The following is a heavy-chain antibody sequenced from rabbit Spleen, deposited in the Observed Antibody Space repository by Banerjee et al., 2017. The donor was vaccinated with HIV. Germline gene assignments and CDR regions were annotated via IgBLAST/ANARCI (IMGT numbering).Heavy chain of an antibody. CDR1: GFDFSSNA. J-gene: IGHJ6*01. Sequence: QSLEESGGGLVKPGASLTLTCKASGFDFSSNAVYWVRQAPGKGLEWIGCIYTGSSGSTYYASWAKGRFTISKTSSTTVTLQMTSLTAADTATYFCARDTGSSFSSYGMDLWGQGTLVTVS. V-gene: IGHV1S40*01. D-gene: IGHD8-1*01. CDR3: ARDTGSSFSSYGMDL. CDR2: IYTGSSGST.